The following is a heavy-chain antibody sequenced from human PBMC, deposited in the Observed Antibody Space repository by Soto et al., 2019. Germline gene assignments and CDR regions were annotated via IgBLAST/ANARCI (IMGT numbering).Heavy chain of an antibody. CDR2: ISYDGSNK. Sequence: QVQLVESGGGVVQPGRSLRLSCAASGFTFSSYGMHWVREAPGKGLEWVAVISYDGSNKYYADSVKGRFTISRDNSKNTLYLQMNSLRAEDTAVYYCAKDLAPPGYYYGMDVWGQGTTVTVSS. V-gene: IGHV3-30*18. CDR3: AKDLAPPGYYYGMDV. CDR1: GFTFSSYG. J-gene: IGHJ6*02.